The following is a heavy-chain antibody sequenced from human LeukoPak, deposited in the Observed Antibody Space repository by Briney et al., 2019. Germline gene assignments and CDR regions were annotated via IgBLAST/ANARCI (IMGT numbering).Heavy chain of an antibody. CDR1: GGTFSSYA. CDR2: INPNSGGT. D-gene: IGHD6-25*01. J-gene: IGHJ3*02. CDR3: ARSQQRDAFDI. V-gene: IGHV1-2*02. Sequence: ASVKVSCKASGGTFSSYAISWVRQAPGQGLEWVGWINPNSGGTNYAQKFQGRVTMTRDTSISTAYMELSRLRSDDTAVYYCARSQQRDAFDIWGQGTMVTVSS.